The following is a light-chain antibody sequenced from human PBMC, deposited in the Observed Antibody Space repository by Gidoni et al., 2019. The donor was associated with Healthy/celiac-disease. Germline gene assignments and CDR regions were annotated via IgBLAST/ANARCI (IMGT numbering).Light chain of an antibody. CDR1: QSVSSN. CDR2: GAS. Sequence: EIVMTQSPATLSVSPGERATLSCRASQSVSSNLAWYQQEPGQAPRRLMYGASTRATGIPARFSGSGSGTEFTLTISSLQSEDFAVYYCQQYNNWPRTFGQGTKVEIK. V-gene: IGKV3-15*01. J-gene: IGKJ1*01. CDR3: QQYNNWPRT.